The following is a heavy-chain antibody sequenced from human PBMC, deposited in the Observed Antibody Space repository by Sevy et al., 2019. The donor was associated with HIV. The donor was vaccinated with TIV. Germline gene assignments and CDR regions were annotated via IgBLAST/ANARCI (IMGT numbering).Heavy chain of an antibody. J-gene: IGHJ4*02. CDR1: GFTFTNAA. Sequence: GGSLRLSCAVSGFTFTNAAMTWVRQAPGKGLEWVSGITISGYRKSYEDSVRGRFTNSMDNSKNTVYLQMNSLIDEDTAVYYCAKGILPNDYWGQGTLVTVSS. CDR3: AKGILPNDY. CDR2: ITISGYRK. D-gene: IGHD3-10*01. V-gene: IGHV3-23*02.